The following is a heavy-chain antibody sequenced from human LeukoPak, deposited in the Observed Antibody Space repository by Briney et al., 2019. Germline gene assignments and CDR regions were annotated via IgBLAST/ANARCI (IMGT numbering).Heavy chain of an antibody. D-gene: IGHD3-10*01. J-gene: IGHJ4*02. CDR3: ARRGIMVRGVNSVDY. Sequence: SETLSLTCTVSGGSISSSSYYWGWIRQPPGKGLEWIGSIYYSGSTYYNPSLKSRVTISVDTSKNKFSLKLSSVTAADTAVYYCARRGIMVRGVNSVDYWGQGTLVTVSS. V-gene: IGHV4-39*07. CDR2: IYYSGST. CDR1: GGSISSSSYY.